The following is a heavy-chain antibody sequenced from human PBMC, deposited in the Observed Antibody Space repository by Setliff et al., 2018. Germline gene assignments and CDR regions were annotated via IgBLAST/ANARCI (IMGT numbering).Heavy chain of an antibody. J-gene: IGHJ4*02. CDR2: ISSYSGNA. V-gene: IGHV1-18*01. Sequence: AASVKVSCKASGYTSTDYGITWVRQAPGQGLEWMGWISSYSGNAYYAHKLQGRVTMTTDTSTGTAYLELRSLRSDDTAVYYCSRLVRYCTSTSCQGASGVEYWGQGTLVTVSS. D-gene: IGHD2-8*01. CDR1: GYTSTDYG. CDR3: SRLVRYCTSTSCQGASGVEY.